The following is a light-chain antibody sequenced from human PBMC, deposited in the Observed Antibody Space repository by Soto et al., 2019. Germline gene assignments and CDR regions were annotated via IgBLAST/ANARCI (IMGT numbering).Light chain of an antibody. CDR3: QQFNSYPQT. J-gene: IGKJ5*01. CDR1: QGISSA. CDR2: DAS. V-gene: IGKV1-13*02. Sequence: AIQLTQSPSSLSASVGDRVTITCRASQGISSALAWYQQKPGKAPKLLIYDASSLESGVPSRFSGSGSGTDFTLTISSMQPEDFATYYCQQFNSYPQTFGHGTRLEIK.